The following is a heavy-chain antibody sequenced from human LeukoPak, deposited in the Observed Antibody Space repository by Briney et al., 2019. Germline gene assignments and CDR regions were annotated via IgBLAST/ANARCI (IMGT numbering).Heavy chain of an antibody. CDR2: IKQDGSDR. Sequence: PGGSLRLSCAASGFTFRNYRMSWVRQAPGTGLEWVANIKQDGSDRNYVTSVRGRFTISRDNAESSLYLQMNSLRAEDTAVYYCVRNLAVAGTCFDSWGQGTLVTVSS. CDR1: GFTFRNYR. V-gene: IGHV3-7*03. D-gene: IGHD6-19*01. J-gene: IGHJ4*02. CDR3: VRNLAVAGTCFDS.